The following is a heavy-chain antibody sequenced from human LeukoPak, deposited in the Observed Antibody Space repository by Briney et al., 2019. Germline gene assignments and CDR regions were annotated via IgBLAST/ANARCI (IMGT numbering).Heavy chain of an antibody. CDR1: GYTFTSYY. Sequence: ASVKVSCKASGYTFTSYYMHWVRQAPGQGLEWMGIINPSGGSTSYAQKFQGRVTMTRDTSTSTVYMELSSLRSEDTAVYYCARGGSVSMITFGGVIVIPPDYWGQGTLVTVSS. D-gene: IGHD3-16*02. J-gene: IGHJ4*02. CDR3: ARGGSVSMITFGGVIVIPPDY. V-gene: IGHV1-46*01. CDR2: INPSGGST.